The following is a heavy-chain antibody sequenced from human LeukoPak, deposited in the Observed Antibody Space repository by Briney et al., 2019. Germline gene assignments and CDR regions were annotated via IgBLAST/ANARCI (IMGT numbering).Heavy chain of an antibody. V-gene: IGHV4-59*08. CDR2: IYYSGST. CDR3: ASVADFAFDI. Sequence: SETLSLTCAVSGGSISSYYWSWIRQPPGKGLEWIGYIYYSGSTNYNPSLKSRVTISVDTSKNQFSLKLSSVTAADTAVYYCASVADFAFDIWGQGTMVTVSS. CDR1: GGSISSYY. D-gene: IGHD3-3*01. J-gene: IGHJ3*02.